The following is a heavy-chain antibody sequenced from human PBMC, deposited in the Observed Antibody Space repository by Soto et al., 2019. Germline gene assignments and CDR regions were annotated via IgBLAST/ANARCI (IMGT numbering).Heavy chain of an antibody. J-gene: IGHJ4*02. CDR2: ISSTTSYI. V-gene: IGHV3-21*06. Sequence: EVQLVESGGGGVKPGGSLRLSCGASGFTFTSYSMNWCRWAPGKGLVWVSSISSTTSYIYYGDSMKGRFTISRDNAKNSLYLEMNSLRAEDTAVYYCARESEDLTSNFDYWGQGTLVTVSS. CDR1: GFTFTSYS. CDR3: ARESEDLTSNFDY.